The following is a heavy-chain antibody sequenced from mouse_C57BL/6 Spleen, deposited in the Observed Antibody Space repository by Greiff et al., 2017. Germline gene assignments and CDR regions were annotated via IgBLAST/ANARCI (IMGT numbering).Heavy chain of an antibody. CDR3: ARDRYYGSSYRYFDV. J-gene: IGHJ1*03. D-gene: IGHD1-1*01. V-gene: IGHV3-6*01. CDR2: ISYDGSN. Sequence: EVKLQESGPGLVKPSQSLSLTCSVTGYSITSGYYWNWIRQFPGNKLEWMGYISYDGSNNYNPSLKNRISITRDTSKNQFFLKLNSVTTEDTATYYCARDRYYGSSYRYFDVWGTGTTVTVSS. CDR1: GYSITSGYY.